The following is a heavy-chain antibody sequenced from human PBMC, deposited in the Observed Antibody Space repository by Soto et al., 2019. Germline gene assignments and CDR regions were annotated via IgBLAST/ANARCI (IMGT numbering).Heavy chain of an antibody. CDR2: ISGSGSTT. CDR1: GFTFSNYA. CDR3: AKFFVGTGGSSGWPWFLDS. D-gene: IGHD6-25*01. J-gene: IGHJ4*02. Sequence: EVQLLESGGGLVQPGGSLRLSCAASGFTFSNYAMSWVRQAPGKGLEWVSAISGSGSTTYSADSVRGRFTISRDNSKNTLYLQMNSLGPEDTAVYYCAKFFVGTGGSSGWPWFLDSWGQGTLVTVSS. V-gene: IGHV3-23*01.